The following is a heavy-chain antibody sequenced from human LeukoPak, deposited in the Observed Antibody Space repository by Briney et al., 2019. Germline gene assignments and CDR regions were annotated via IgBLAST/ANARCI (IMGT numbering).Heavy chain of an antibody. CDR2: IYYSGST. J-gene: IGHJ6*03. CDR3: ARERGYSYGHYYYYYMDV. D-gene: IGHD5-18*01. CDR1: GGSISSSSYY. V-gene: IGHV4-39*02. Sequence: SETLSLTCTVSGGSISSSSYYWGWIRQPPGKGLEWIGSIYYSGSTYYNPSLKSRATITVDTSKNQFSLKLSSVTAADTAVYYCARERGYSYGHYYYYYMDVWGKGTTVTISS.